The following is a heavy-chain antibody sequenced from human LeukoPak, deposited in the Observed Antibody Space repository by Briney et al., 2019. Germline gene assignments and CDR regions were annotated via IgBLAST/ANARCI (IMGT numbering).Heavy chain of an antibody. Sequence: GESLRLSCAASGFTFDDYAMHWVRQAPGKGLEWVSGISWNSGSIGYADSVKGRFTISRDNAKNSLYLQMNSLRAEDTALYYCAKDAAHYSGRKFDYWGQGTLVTVSS. V-gene: IGHV3-9*01. D-gene: IGHD6-13*01. CDR1: GFTFDDYA. J-gene: IGHJ4*02. CDR3: AKDAAHYSGRKFDY. CDR2: ISWNSGSI.